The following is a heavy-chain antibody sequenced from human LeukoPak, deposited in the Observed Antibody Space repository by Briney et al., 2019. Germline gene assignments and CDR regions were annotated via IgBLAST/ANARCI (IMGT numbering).Heavy chain of an antibody. CDR3: ARMSYDRTGEGRANLYYYYMAV. V-gene: IGHV4-4*07. Sequence: SETLSLTCTVSGGSVSGYYCSWIRQPAGKGLEWIGRIYSTGSTDYNASLKSRVTMSVDTSKNQFSLKLSSVTAADTAVYYCARMSYDRTGEGRANLYYYYMAVWGKGTTVTASS. D-gene: IGHD3-3*01. CDR2: IYSTGST. CDR1: GGSVSGYY. J-gene: IGHJ6*03.